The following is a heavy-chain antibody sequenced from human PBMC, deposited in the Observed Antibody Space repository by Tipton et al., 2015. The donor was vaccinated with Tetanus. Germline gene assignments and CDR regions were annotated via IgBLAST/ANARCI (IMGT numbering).Heavy chain of an antibody. V-gene: IGHV4-61*08. D-gene: IGHD3-10*01. J-gene: IGHJ4*02. CDR3: TRANHEFPKKGPFDS. CDR1: GDSLRSGDRN. Sequence: LRLSCTVSGDSLRSGDRNWSWIRQAPGKGLEWLAYISDSGLSNSNYFLKSRITISRDTSRNQFSLKLTSVTAADTAVYYCTRANHEFPKKGPFDSWGQGTLVIVS. CDR2: ISDSGLS.